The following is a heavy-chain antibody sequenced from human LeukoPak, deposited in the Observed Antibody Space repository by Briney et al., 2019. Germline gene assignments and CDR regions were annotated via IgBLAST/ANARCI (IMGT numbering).Heavy chain of an antibody. CDR2: INTDESST. V-gene: IGHV3-74*01. Sequence: SGGSLRLSCAASGFTFSSYWMHWVRQAPGKGLVWVSRINTDESSTSYADSVKGRFTISRDNAKNTLYLQMNSLRAEDTAVYYCAREAIVGATTDAFDIWGQGTMATVSS. J-gene: IGHJ3*02. D-gene: IGHD1-26*01. CDR1: GFTFSSYW. CDR3: AREAIVGATTDAFDI.